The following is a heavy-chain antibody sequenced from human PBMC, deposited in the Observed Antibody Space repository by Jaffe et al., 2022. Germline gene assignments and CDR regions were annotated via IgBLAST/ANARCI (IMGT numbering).Heavy chain of an antibody. V-gene: IGHV1-2*06. J-gene: IGHJ4*02. CDR1: GYTFTGYY. CDR3: ARYRKITPGGGLIMGPIYYFDY. CDR2: INPNSGGT. Sequence: QVQLVQSGAEVKKPGASVKVSCKASGYTFTGYYMHWVRQAPGQGLEWMGRINPNSGGTNYAQKFQGRVTMTRDTSISTAYMELSRLRSDDTAVYYCARYRKITPGGGLIMGPIYYFDYWGQGTLVTVSS. D-gene: IGHD3-16*02.